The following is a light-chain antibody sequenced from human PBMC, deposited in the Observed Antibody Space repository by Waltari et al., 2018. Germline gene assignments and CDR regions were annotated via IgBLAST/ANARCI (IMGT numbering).Light chain of an antibody. CDR2: TTS. CDR3: QQSYRTPKT. V-gene: IGKV1-39*01. Sequence: IHMTQSPSSLSASVGDRVTITCRASQSLSSSFNWYQQKPGEAPRLLIYTTSNLQNGVPSRFSGRGSGTEFTLTITNLQPEDTGTYYCQQSYRTPKTFGQGTKVEI. CDR1: QSLSSS. J-gene: IGKJ1*01.